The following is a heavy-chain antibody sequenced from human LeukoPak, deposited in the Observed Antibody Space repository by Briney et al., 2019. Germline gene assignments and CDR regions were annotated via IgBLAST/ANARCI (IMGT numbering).Heavy chain of an antibody. CDR2: FDPEDGET. J-gene: IGHJ4*02. Sequence: ASVKVSCKVSGYTLTELSMHWVRQAPGKGLEWMGGFDPEDGETIYAQKFQGRVTMTEDTSTDTAYMELSSLRSEDTAVYYCARAVGRGYSSSFDYWGQGTLVTVSS. CDR1: GYTLTELS. D-gene: IGHD6-6*01. V-gene: IGHV1-24*01. CDR3: ARAVGRGYSSSFDY.